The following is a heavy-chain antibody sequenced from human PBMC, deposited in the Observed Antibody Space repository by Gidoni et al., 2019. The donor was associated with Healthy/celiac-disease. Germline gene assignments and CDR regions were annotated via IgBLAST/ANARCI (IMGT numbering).Heavy chain of an antibody. V-gene: IGHV3-30-3*01. CDR3: ARVAPYDIFDY. Sequence: QVQLVESGGGVVQPGRSLRLSCAASGFTFSSYAMHWVRQAPGKGLEWVAVISYDGSNKYYADSVKGRFTISRDNSKNTLYLQMNSLRAEDTAVYYCARVAPYDIFDYWGQGTLVTVSS. CDR2: ISYDGSNK. D-gene: IGHD3-9*01. J-gene: IGHJ4*02. CDR1: GFTFSSYA.